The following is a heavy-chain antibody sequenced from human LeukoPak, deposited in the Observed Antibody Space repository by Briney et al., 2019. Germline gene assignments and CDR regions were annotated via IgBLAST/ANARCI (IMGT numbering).Heavy chain of an antibody. CDR3: ARGAPGSYCSGGSCPYFDY. Sequence: ASVTVSCKASAYTFTSYDINWVGQAAGQGLEGMGWMNPNSGNTGHAQKLQGRVTMTRNTSISTAYMELISLRSEDTAVYYCARGAPGSYCSGGSCPYFDYWGQGTLISVSS. J-gene: IGHJ4*02. D-gene: IGHD2-15*01. V-gene: IGHV1-8*01. CDR1: AYTFTSYD. CDR2: MNPNSGNT.